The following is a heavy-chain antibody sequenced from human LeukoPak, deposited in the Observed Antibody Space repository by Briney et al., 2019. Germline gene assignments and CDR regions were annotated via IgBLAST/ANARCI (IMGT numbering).Heavy chain of an antibody. CDR2: MNPNSGNT. D-gene: IGHD6-19*01. CDR3: AREAGNIAVADQENYYMDV. CDR1: GYTFTRYD. J-gene: IGHJ6*03. Sequence: ASVKVSCKASGYTFTRYDINWVRQATGQGLEWMGWMNPNSGNTGYAQKFQGRVTMTRNTSISTAYMELSSLRSEDTAVYYCAREAGNIAVADQENYYMDVWGKGTTVTVSS. V-gene: IGHV1-8*01.